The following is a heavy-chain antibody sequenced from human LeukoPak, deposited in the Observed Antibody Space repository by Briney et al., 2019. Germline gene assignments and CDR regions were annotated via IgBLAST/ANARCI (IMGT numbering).Heavy chain of an antibody. CDR1: GYTLTELS. CDR3: ATRGLIVATTFDY. Sequence: ASVKVSCKVSGYTLTELSMHWVRQAPGKGLEWMGGFDPEDGETIYAQKLQGRVTMTEDTSTDTAYMELSSLRSEDTAVYYCATRGLIVATTFDYWGQGTLVTVSS. CDR2: FDPEDGET. V-gene: IGHV1-24*01. D-gene: IGHD5-12*01. J-gene: IGHJ4*02.